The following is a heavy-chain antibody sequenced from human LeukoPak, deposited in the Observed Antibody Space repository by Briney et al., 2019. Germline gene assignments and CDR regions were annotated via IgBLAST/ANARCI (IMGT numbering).Heavy chain of an antibody. CDR2: ISYDGSNK. CDR3: ARGDDYGDYANDY. CDR1: GFTFNNYG. D-gene: IGHD4-17*01. J-gene: IGHJ4*02. V-gene: IGHV3-30*03. Sequence: GGSLRLSCAASGFTFNNYGMHWVRQAPGKGLEWVAVISYDGSNKYYADSVKGRFTISRDNAKNSLYLQMNSLRAEDTAVYYCARGDDYGDYANDYWGQGTLVTVSS.